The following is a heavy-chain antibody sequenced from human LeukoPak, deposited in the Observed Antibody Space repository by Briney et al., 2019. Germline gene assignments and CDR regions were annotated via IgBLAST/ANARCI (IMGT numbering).Heavy chain of an antibody. D-gene: IGHD1-26*01. J-gene: IGHJ5*02. CDR3: TRLSHVAGAPKVSWFDP. V-gene: IGHV4-38-2*02. Sequence: SETLSLTCTVSAYSISDGWVWGMIRQPPGKGLEWIGSIYRSGTTYYNPSLKSRLTMSVDTSKNQFSLKLTSVTAADTAMYYCTRLSHVAGAPKVSWFDPWGQGTPVTVSS. CDR2: IYRSGTT. CDR1: AYSISDGWV.